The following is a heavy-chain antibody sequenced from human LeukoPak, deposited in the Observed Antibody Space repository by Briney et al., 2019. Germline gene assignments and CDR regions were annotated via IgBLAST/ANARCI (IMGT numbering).Heavy chain of an antibody. CDR2: INHSGST. D-gene: IGHD2-21*01. V-gene: IGHV4-34*01. CDR3: ARDDWAGGFDY. J-gene: IGHJ4*02. CDR1: GGSFSGYY. Sequence: PSETLSLTCAVYGGSFSGYYWSWLRQPPGKGLEWIGEINHSGSTNYNPSLKSRVTISVDTSKNQFSLKLSSVTAADTAVYYCARDDWAGGFDYWGQGTLVTVSS.